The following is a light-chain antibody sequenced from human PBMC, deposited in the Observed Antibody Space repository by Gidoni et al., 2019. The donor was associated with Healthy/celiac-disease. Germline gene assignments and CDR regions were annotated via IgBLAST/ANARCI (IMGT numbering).Light chain of an antibody. CDR1: QSVSSY. J-gene: IGKJ5*01. V-gene: IGKV3-11*01. CDR2: DAS. Sequence: EIVLTQSPATLSLSPGKRATLSCRASQSVSSYLAWYQQKPGQAPRLLIYDASNRATGIPARFSGSGSGTDFPLTISILEPEDFAVYYCQQRSNWPITFGQGTRLEIK. CDR3: QQRSNWPIT.